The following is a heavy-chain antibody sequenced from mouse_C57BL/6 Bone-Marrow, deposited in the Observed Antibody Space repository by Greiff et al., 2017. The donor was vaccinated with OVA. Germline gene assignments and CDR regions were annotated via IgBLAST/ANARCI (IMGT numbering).Heavy chain of an antibody. V-gene: IGHV5-6*01. CDR1: GFTFSSYG. CDR2: ISSGGRYT. CDR3: ARHPRSYYSNLWYFDV. J-gene: IGHJ1*03. Sequence: EVQLVESGGDLVKPGGSLRLSCAASGFTFSSYGMSWVRQTPDKRLEWVATISSGGRYTYYPDRVKGRVTISRDNAKNTRYLQMSSLKSEDTAMYYCARHPRSYYSNLWYFDVWGTGTTVTVSS. D-gene: IGHD2-5*01.